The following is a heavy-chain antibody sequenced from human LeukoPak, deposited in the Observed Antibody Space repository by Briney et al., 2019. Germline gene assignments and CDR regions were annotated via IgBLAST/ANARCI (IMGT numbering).Heavy chain of an antibody. CDR1: GGSIGSYY. D-gene: IGHD2-2*01. J-gene: IGHJ4*02. V-gene: IGHV4-4*07. CDR2: ISSSGST. CDR3: AREGRSSTSGH. Sequence: SETLPLTCTVSGGSIGSYYWTWVRQPAGKGLEWIGRISSSGSTNYNPPLKSRVTMSVDTSKNQFSLKLTSVTAADTAVYYCAREGRSSTSGHWGQGTLVTVSS.